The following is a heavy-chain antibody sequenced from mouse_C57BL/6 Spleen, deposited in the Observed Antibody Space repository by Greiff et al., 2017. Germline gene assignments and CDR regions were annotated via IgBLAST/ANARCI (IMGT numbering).Heavy chain of an antibody. CDR2: IDPSDSET. Sequence: QVQLQQSGAELVRPGSSVKLSCKASGYTFTSYWMHWVKQRPIQGLEWIGNIDPSDSETHYNQKFKDKATLTVDKSSSTAYMQLSSLTSEDSAVYYCARYDYDGNLFDYWGQGTTLTVSS. CDR1: GYTFTSYW. V-gene: IGHV1-52*01. CDR3: ARYDYDGNLFDY. D-gene: IGHD2-4*01. J-gene: IGHJ2*01.